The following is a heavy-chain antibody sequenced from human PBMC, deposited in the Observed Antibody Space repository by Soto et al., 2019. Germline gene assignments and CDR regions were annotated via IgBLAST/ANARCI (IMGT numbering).Heavy chain of an antibody. CDR3: ARDPGSSYGPPDY. CDR1: GFTFSSYA. V-gene: IGHV3-48*02. D-gene: IGHD5-18*01. Sequence: GGSLRLSCAASGFTFSSYAMSWVRQAPGKGLEWVSYISSSSSTIYYADSVKGRFTISRDNSKNSLYLQMNSLRDEDTAVYYCARDPGSSYGPPDYWGQGTLVTVSS. J-gene: IGHJ4*02. CDR2: ISSSSSTI.